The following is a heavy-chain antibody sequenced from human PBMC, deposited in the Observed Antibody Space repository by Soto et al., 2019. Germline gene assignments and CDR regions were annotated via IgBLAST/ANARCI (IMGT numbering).Heavy chain of an antibody. CDR1: GFTSSNAW. J-gene: IGHJ6*02. Sequence: GGSLRLSCAASGFTSSNAWMSWVLQAPGEGLEWGGRIKSKTDGGTTDYAAPVKGRFTISRDDSKTTLYLQMNSLKTEDTAVYYCTTGMYSSSAGVGSGYYYYGMDVWGQGTTVTV. V-gene: IGHV3-15*01. D-gene: IGHD6-6*01. CDR2: IKSKTDGGTT. CDR3: TTGMYSSSAGVGSGYYYYGMDV.